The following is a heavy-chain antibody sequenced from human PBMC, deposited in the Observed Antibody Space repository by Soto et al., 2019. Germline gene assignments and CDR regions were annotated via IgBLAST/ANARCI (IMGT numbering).Heavy chain of an antibody. CDR2: IYPGDSYT. V-gene: IGHV5-51*01. CDR3: ARQEDVTGTVDSSSGY. J-gene: IGHJ4*02. Sequence: GEAVKSSGGVSGWVFTTYWVGLVLQIPGKGLELMGVIYPGDSYTRYSPSFQGQVTISADKSISTAYLQWSSLKASDTAMYYCARQEDVTGTVDSSSGYWGQGTPVPVSS. CDR1: GWVFTTYW. D-gene: IGHD1-1*01.